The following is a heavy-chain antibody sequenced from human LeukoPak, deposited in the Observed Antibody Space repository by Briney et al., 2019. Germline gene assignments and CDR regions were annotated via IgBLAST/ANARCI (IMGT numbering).Heavy chain of an antibody. V-gene: IGHV1-2*04. CDR1: GYTFTGYY. CDR2: INPNSGGT. CDR3: ASESRIFGVVPTAYYYMDV. D-gene: IGHD3-3*01. J-gene: IGHJ6*03. Sequence: GASVKVSCKASGYTFTGYYMHWVRQAPGQGLEWMGWINPNSGGTNYAQKFQGWVTMTRDTSISTAYMELSRLRSDDTAVYYCASESRIFGVVPTAYYYMDVWGKGTTVTVSS.